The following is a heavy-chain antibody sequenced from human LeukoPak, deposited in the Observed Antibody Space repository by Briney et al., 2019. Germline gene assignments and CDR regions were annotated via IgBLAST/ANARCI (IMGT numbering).Heavy chain of an antibody. CDR3: AKESDISGWYGVDY. D-gene: IGHD6-19*01. Sequence: GGSLRLSCAASGFAFSSYAMSWVRQAPGKGLEWVSDISGSGGSTHYADSVKGRFTISRDNSKNTLSLQMNSLRAEDTAVYYCAKESDISGWYGVDYWGQGTLVTVSS. CDR2: ISGSGGST. J-gene: IGHJ4*02. V-gene: IGHV3-23*01. CDR1: GFAFSSYA.